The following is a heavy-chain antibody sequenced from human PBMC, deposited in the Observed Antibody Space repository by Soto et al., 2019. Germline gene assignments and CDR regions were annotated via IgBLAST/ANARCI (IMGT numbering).Heavy chain of an antibody. Sequence: SETLSLTCAVYGGSFSGYYWSWIRQPPGKGLEWIGEINHSGSTNYNPSLKSRVTISVDTSKNQFSLKLSSVTAADTAVYYCARGLEKASPLVGAYYFDYWGQGTLVTVSS. J-gene: IGHJ4*02. CDR1: GGSFSGYY. CDR2: INHSGST. D-gene: IGHD1-26*01. CDR3: ARGLEKASPLVGAYYFDY. V-gene: IGHV4-34*01.